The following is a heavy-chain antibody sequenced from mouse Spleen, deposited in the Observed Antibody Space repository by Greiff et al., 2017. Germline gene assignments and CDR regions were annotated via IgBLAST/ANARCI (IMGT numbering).Heavy chain of an antibody. CDR3: ARQYDYAMDY. Sequence: EVKLMESGGGLVKLGGSLKLSCAASGFTFSSYAMSWVRQTPEKRLEWVATISSGGGNTYYPDSVKGRFTISRDNAKNTLYLQMSSLKSEDTAMYYWARQYDYAMDYWGQGTSVTVSS. D-gene: IGHD2-14*01. V-gene: IGHV5-9*04. CDR1: GFTFSSYA. J-gene: IGHJ4*01. CDR2: ISSGGGNT.